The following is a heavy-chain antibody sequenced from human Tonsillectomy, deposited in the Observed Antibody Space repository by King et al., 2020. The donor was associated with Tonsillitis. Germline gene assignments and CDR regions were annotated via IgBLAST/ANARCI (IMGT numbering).Heavy chain of an antibody. V-gene: IGHV1-69*01. D-gene: IGHD3-22*01. CDR2: IIPMPATAKR. Sequence: VQLVESGAEVKKPGSSVKVSCKASGGTFNIYGISWVRQAPGQGLEWMGGIIPMPATAKRKYAQKFQGRVTITADESTSTAYMELSSLRSEDTAVDFCARGMHSYDNRGPYYFGHWGQGTLVTVSS. J-gene: IGHJ4*02. CDR1: GGTFNIYG. CDR3: ARGMHSYDNRGPYYFGH.